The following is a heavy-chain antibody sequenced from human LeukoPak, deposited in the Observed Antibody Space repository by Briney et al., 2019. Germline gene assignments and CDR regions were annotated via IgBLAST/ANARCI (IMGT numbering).Heavy chain of an antibody. CDR3: ATSIVGLTYDEHFQH. Sequence: GGSLRLSCAASGFAVSSNHMNWVRQAPGKGLEWVSVIFNGGSTHYADSVKGRFTISRDNPKNTLYLQMNSLRAEDTAVYYCATSIVGLTYDEHFQHWGQGTLVTVSS. CDR2: IFNGGST. CDR1: GFAVSSNH. D-gene: IGHD1-26*01. V-gene: IGHV3-53*01. J-gene: IGHJ1*01.